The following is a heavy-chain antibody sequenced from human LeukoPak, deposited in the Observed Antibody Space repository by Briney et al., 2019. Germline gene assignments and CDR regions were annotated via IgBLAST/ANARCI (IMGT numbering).Heavy chain of an antibody. CDR3: AGLPIRGVLGFDP. D-gene: IGHD3-10*01. CDR2: INPNSGGT. V-gene: IGHV1-2*02. Sequence: ASVKVSCKASGYTFTGYYMHWVRQAPGQGLEWMGWINPNSGGTNYAQKFQGRVTMTRDTSISTAYMELSRLRSDDTAVYYCAGLPIRGVLGFDPWGQGTLVTVSS. J-gene: IGHJ5*02. CDR1: GYTFTGYY.